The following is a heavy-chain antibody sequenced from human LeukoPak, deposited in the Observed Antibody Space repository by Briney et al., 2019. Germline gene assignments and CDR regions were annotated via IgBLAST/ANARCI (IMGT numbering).Heavy chain of an antibody. CDR2: ISGSGDST. J-gene: IGHJ2*01. V-gene: IGHV3-23*01. Sequence: GGSLRLSCAASGFTFSIYAMTWVRQAPGKGLEWVSAISGSGDSTYYADSVRGRFTISRDTSKKMLFLQMTSLRVDDTAVYYCAKAGIHWYFDFRGRGTQVTVSS. CDR1: GFTFSIYA. CDR3: AKAGIHWYFDF.